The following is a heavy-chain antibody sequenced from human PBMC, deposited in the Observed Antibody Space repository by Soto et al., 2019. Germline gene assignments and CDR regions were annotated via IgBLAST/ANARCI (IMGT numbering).Heavy chain of an antibody. CDR3: ARGNYGGFDY. CDR1: EFTFSYDW. D-gene: IGHD4-17*01. CDR2: IYSDGSAT. V-gene: IGHV3-74*03. Sequence: RGSPGLSCAAPEFTFSYDWMHWVRQTPEKGLVWVARIYSDGSATTYADSVKGRFTISRDNSKNTLYLQMNSLRADDTAVYYCARGNYGGFDYWGQGTLVTVSS. J-gene: IGHJ4*02.